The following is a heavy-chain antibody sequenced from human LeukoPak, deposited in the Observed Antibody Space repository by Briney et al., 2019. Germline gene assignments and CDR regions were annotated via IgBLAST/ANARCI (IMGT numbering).Heavy chain of an antibody. V-gene: IGHV3-23*01. CDR1: GFTFSSYA. Sequence: GGSLRLSCAASGFTFSSYAMNWVRQAPGKGLEWVSVISGSGTSTDYADSVKGRFTISRDNSKNTLYLQMNSLRAEDTAVYYCAKIAAAGSIYYYYYMDVWGKGTTVTISS. CDR3: AKIAAAGSIYYYYYMDV. CDR2: ISGSGTST. J-gene: IGHJ6*03. D-gene: IGHD6-13*01.